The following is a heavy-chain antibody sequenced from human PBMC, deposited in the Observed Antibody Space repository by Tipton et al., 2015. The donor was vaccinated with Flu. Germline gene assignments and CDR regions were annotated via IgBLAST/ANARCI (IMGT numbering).Heavy chain of an antibody. D-gene: IGHD6-13*01. CDR3: ARGEQQLGTIDY. V-gene: IGHV4-4*07. CDR2: IYTSGNT. CDR1: GGSISSYF. J-gene: IGHJ4*02. Sequence: GLVKPSETLSLTCTVSGGSISSYFWTWIRQPAGKGLEWIGRIYTSGNTNYNPSLKSRVTMSVDTSKSQFSLNLTSVTAADTAVYFCARGEQQLGTIDYWGQGTLVTVSS.